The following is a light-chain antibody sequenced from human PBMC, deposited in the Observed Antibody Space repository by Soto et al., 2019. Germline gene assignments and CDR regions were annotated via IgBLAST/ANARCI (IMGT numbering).Light chain of an antibody. V-gene: IGLV3-1*01. CDR1: KLGDKS. J-gene: IGLJ2*01. CDR3: QAWASSTEI. CDR2: QNK. Sequence: SYELTQPPSVSVSPGQTATITCSGDKLGDKSTSWYQQKPGRSPVVVIYQNKKRPSGIPERFSGSNSGNTATLTISGTQAMDEADYYCQAWASSTEIFGGGTKLTVL.